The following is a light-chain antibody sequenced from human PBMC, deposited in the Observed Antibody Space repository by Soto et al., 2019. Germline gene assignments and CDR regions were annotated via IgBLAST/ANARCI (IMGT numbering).Light chain of an antibody. V-gene: IGKV1-9*01. CDR1: QGITSS. CDR2: GAS. CDR3: QQLNSYPRT. J-gene: IGKJ3*01. Sequence: DIQLTQSPSFLSASVGDRVTVTCRASQGITSSLAWYQQKPGKAPKLLIYGASTLESGVPSRFSGSRSGTEFTLTISSLQPEDFATYYCQQLNSYPRTFGPGTKVDIK.